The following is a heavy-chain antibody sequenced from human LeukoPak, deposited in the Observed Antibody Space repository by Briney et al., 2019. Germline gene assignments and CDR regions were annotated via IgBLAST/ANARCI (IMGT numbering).Heavy chain of an antibody. Sequence: GGSLRLSCAASGFRFTDYSMHWVRQAPGKGLEWVAFIRYDESDKYYADSVKGRFTISRDNSKNTLTLQMNSLKTEDTSIYFCAKGAWAADGPMGNNFASWGQGTLVTVSS. CDR3: AKGAWAADGPMGNNFAS. V-gene: IGHV3-30*02. D-gene: IGHD6-13*01. CDR1: GFRFTDYS. CDR2: IRYDESDK. J-gene: IGHJ4*02.